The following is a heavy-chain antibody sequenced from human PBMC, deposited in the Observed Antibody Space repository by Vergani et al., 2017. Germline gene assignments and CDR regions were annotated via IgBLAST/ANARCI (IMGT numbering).Heavy chain of an antibody. CDR3: ARAERSYALLEGGIDY. Sequence: QVQLVQSGAEVKKPGSSLKVSCKAPGGTFSSYATSWVRQAPGQGLEWMGGIFPIFGTANYAQKFQGRVTITADKSTSTAYMELSSLRSEDTAVYYCARAERSYALLEGGIDYWGQGTLVTVSS. CDR1: GGTFSSYA. J-gene: IGHJ4*02. CDR2: IFPIFGTA. D-gene: IGHD3-10*01. V-gene: IGHV1-69*06.